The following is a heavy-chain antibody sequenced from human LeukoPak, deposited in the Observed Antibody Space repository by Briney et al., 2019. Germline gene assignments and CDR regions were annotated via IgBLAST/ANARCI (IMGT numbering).Heavy chain of an antibody. D-gene: IGHD3-22*01. J-gene: IGHJ4*03. V-gene: IGHV4-59*01. CDR3: ARQSISGSSLSYFDY. CDR1: GGSISSYY. CDR2: IYDSGST. Sequence: SETLSLTCTVSGGSISSYYWSWIRQHPGKGLEWNGNIYDSGSTNYNPSLKSRVTISVDTSKNQCSLKLSSVTAADTAVYYCARQSISGSSLSYFDYWGQGTLVNVSS.